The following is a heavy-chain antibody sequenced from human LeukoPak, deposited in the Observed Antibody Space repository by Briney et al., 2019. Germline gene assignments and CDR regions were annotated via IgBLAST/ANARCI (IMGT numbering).Heavy chain of an antibody. CDR3: ARHSSPGGGYSPFDY. CDR2: IYYSGST. J-gene: IGHJ4*02. Sequence: SETLSLTCTVSGGSISSGDYYWSWIRQPPGKGLEWTGYIYYSGSTNYNPSLKSRVTMSVDTSKNQFSLKLSSVTAADTAVYYCARHSSPGGGYSPFDYWGRGTLVTVSS. CDR1: GGSISSGDYY. V-gene: IGHV4-61*08. D-gene: IGHD2-21*01.